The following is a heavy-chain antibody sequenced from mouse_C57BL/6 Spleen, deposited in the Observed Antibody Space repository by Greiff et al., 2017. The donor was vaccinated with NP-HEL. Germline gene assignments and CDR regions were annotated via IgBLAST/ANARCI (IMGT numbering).Heavy chain of an antibody. V-gene: IGHV1-81*01. CDR3: ARGGRDVSYFDY. Sequence: VQLVESGAELARPGASVKLSCKASGYTFTSYGISWVKQRTGQGLEWIGEIYPGSGNTYYNEKFKGKATLTADKSSSTAYMELRSLTSEDSAVYFCARGGRDVSYFDYWGQGTTLTVSS. CDR2: IYPGSGNT. J-gene: IGHJ2*01. CDR1: GYTFTSYG.